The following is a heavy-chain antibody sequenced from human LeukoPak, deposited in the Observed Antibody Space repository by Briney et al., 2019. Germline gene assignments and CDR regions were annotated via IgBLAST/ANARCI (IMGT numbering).Heavy chain of an antibody. V-gene: IGHV3-23*01. Sequence: GGSLRLSCAASGFTFSSYAMSWVRQAPGKGLEWVSAISGSGGSTYYADSVKGRFTISRDTSKNTAYLEMNSLRAEDTAVYYCAYNLAAAVPGPYFDYWGQGTVVTVSS. J-gene: IGHJ4*02. CDR2: ISGSGGST. CDR1: GFTFSSYA. CDR3: AYNLAAAVPGPYFDY. D-gene: IGHD6-13*01.